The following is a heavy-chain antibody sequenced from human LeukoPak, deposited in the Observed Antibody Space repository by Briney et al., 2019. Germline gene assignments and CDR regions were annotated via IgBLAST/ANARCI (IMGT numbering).Heavy chain of an antibody. CDR2: IYYSGST. CDR3: ARHDCSGGSCYYFDY. Sequence: SETLSLTCTVSGGSISSSSYYWGWIRQPPGKGLEWIGSIYYSGSTYYNPSLKSRVTISVDTSKNQFSLKLSSVTAADTAVYYCARHDCSGGSCYYFDYWGQGTLVTVSS. V-gene: IGHV4-39*01. J-gene: IGHJ4*02. D-gene: IGHD2-15*01. CDR1: GGSISSSSYY.